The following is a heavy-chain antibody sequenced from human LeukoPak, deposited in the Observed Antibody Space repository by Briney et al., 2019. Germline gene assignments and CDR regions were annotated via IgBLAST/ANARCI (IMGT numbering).Heavy chain of an antibody. CDR1: GFTFSSYS. CDR2: ISSSSSYI. D-gene: IGHD4-11*01. Sequence: PGGSLRLSCAASGFTFSSYSMNWARQAPGKGLEWVSSISSSSSYIYYADSVKGRFTISRDNAKNSLYLQMNSLRAEDTAVYYCARDLHLMTTVTTYAFDYWGQGTLVTVSS. CDR3: ARDLHLMTTVTTYAFDY. V-gene: IGHV3-21*01. J-gene: IGHJ4*02.